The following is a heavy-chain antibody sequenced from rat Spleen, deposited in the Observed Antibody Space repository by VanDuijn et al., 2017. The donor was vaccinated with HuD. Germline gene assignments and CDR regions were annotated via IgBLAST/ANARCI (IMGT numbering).Heavy chain of an antibody. CDR1: GFTFSNYD. D-gene: IGHD1-11*01. Sequence: EVQLVESGGGLVQPGRSMKLSCAASGFTFSNYDMAWVRQAPTKGLEWVASISTSGGSTYYRDSVKGRFTVSRDNAKSTLYLQMDSLRSEDTATYYCARGEGGFDYWGQGVMVTVSS. V-gene: IGHV5-25*01. CDR2: ISTSGGST. J-gene: IGHJ2*01. CDR3: ARGEGGFDY.